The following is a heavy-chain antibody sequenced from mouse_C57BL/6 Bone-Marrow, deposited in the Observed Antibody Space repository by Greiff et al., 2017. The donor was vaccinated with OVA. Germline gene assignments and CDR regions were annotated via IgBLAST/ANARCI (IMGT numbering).Heavy chain of an antibody. CDR1: GYTFTSYW. V-gene: IGHV1-69*01. D-gene: IGHD1-1*01. CDR3: AMEITTVVDSYYFDY. CDR2: IDPSDSYT. J-gene: IGHJ2*01. Sequence: QVQLQQPGAELVMPGASVKLSCKASGYTFTSYWMHWVKQRPGQGLEWIGEIDPSDSYTNYNQKFKGKSTLTVDKSSSTAYMQLSSLTSEDSAVYYCAMEITTVVDSYYFDYWGQGTTLTVFS.